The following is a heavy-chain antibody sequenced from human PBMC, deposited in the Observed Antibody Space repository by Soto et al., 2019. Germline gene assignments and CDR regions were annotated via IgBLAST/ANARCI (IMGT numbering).Heavy chain of an antibody. CDR2: FSYDGGDA. CDR1: EFTFGRHT. V-gene: IGHV3-30*04. Sequence: QVHLEESGGGVVQPGRSLRLSCAASEFTFGRHTMRWVRQAPGQGLEWVASFSYDGGDAYYADSANDRFTISRDNSKNTLSVEMDSLRAEHTAVYYCARDRLRLGELSLLGYFDYWGQGTLVTVSS. J-gene: IGHJ4*02. D-gene: IGHD3-16*02. CDR3: ARDRLRLGELSLLGYFDY.